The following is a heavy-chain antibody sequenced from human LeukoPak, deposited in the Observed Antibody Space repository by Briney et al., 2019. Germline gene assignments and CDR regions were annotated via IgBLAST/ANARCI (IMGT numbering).Heavy chain of an antibody. CDR2: INAGNGNT. J-gene: IGHJ3*02. CDR1: VDTFNTYA. Sequence: ASMKVSCKASVDTFNTYAIHWVRQAPGQRPEWMGWINAGNGNTKSSQKFQGRVTLTRDKSASTAYMELSSLTSEDTAVCYCARAQGGYDFAAFDIWGQGTVVIVSS. CDR3: ARAQGGYDFAAFDI. D-gene: IGHD5-12*01. V-gene: IGHV1-3*01.